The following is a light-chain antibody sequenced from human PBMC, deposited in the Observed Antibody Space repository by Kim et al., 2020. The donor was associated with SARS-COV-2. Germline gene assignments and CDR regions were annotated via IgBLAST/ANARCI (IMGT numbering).Light chain of an antibody. Sequence: GQSVTISCTGTSSDIGNYNFVSWYLHHPGKVPKLIIFEVYKRPSGVPDRFSGSKSGNTASLTVSGLQPEDEGDYYCSSYAGSNIGVFGTGTKVTVL. CDR3: SSYAGSNIGV. CDR1: SSDIGNYNF. CDR2: EVY. V-gene: IGLV2-8*01. J-gene: IGLJ1*01.